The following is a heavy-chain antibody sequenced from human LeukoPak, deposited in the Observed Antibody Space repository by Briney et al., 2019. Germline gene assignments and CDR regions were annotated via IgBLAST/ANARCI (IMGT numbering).Heavy chain of an antibody. CDR2: IYPGDSDT. D-gene: IGHD5-18*01. Sequence: GESLKISCKGSGSNFTSYWIAWVRQLPGKGLECMGIIYPGDSDTRYSPSFQGQVTISADKSISTAYLQWSSLKASDTAMYYCARHGDTAMVLDYWGQGTLVTVSS. CDR3: ARHGDTAMVLDY. J-gene: IGHJ4*02. V-gene: IGHV5-51*01. CDR1: GSNFTSYW.